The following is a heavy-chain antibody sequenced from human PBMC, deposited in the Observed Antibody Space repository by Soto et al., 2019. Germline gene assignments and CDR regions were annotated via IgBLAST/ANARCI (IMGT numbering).Heavy chain of an antibody. Sequence: EVQLLESGGGLVQPGGSLRLSCAASGFTFSSYAMSWVRQAPGKGLEWVSAISGSGGSTYYADSVKGRFTISRDNSKNTLYMQMNSLRAEDTAVYYCAKDRGIVVVPAAMHAFDIWGQGTMVTVSS. D-gene: IGHD2-2*01. J-gene: IGHJ3*02. CDR2: ISGSGGST. CDR3: AKDRGIVVVPAAMHAFDI. CDR1: GFTFSSYA. V-gene: IGHV3-23*01.